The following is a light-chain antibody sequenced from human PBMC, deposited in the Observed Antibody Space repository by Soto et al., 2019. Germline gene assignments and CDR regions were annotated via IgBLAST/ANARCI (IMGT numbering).Light chain of an antibody. CDR1: QSVSSNY. CDR3: QQYGSSPPT. Sequence: EIVLTQSPGTLSLSPGERATLSCRASQSVSSNYLARYQRKPGQAPRLLIYGASNRATGIPNRFSGSGSGTDFTLTITRLEPEDFVVYYCQQYGSSPPTFGQGTKVEI. J-gene: IGKJ1*01. CDR2: GAS. V-gene: IGKV3-20*01.